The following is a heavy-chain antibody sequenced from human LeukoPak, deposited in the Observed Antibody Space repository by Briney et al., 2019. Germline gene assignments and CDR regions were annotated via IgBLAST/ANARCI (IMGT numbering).Heavy chain of an antibody. D-gene: IGHD6-19*01. CDR2: ISATTYV. J-gene: IGHJ4*02. V-gene: IGHV3-21*04. Sequence: GGSLRLSCAASGFTFSSYSMSWVRQAPGKGLEWVSSISATTYVHYADSVKGRFTISRDNSKNTLYLQMNSLRAEDTAVYYCAKDLTGRAVAVPTFDYWGQGTLVTVSS. CDR3: AKDLTGRAVAVPTFDY. CDR1: GFTFSSYS.